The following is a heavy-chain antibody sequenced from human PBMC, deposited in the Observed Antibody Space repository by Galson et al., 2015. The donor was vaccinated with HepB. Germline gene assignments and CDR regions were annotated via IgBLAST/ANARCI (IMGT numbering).Heavy chain of an antibody. J-gene: IGHJ6*02. CDR2: ISWDSVGI. CDR3: AKDWGMDV. CDR1: GFSFDDYA. Sequence: SLRLSCAASGFSFDDYAMHWVRQAPGKGLEWVSGISWDSVGIGYADSVKGRFTISRDNAKNSLYLQMNSLRAEDTAFYYCAKDWGMDVWGQGTTVTVSS. V-gene: IGHV3-9*01.